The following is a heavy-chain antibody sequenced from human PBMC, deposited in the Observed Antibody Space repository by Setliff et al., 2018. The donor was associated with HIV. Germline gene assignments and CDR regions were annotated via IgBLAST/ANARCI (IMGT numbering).Heavy chain of an antibody. D-gene: IGHD3-3*01. J-gene: IGHJ4*02. Sequence: GGSLRLSCAASGFTFSGYWMHWVRQAPGKGLVWVSRINSDGSRTSYADSVKGRFTVSRDNSKNTLYLQMNSLRADDTAVYYCARAFSGYYFDYWGQGTLVTVSS. CDR3: ARAFSGYYFDY. V-gene: IGHV3-74*01. CDR2: INSDGSRT. CDR1: GFTFSGYW.